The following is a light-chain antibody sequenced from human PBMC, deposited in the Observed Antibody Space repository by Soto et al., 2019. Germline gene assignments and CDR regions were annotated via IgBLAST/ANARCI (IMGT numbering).Light chain of an antibody. CDR3: AQASSFPVT. CDR2: ATS. J-gene: IGKJ3*01. Sequence: DIQMTQSPSSVSASVGDRVTITCRATQSLACWLAWYQQKPWKAPKVLTYATSTLQSGVPSRFSGSGYVTDFTLTISSLQPEGFAAYDFAQASSFPVTFGPGTKVYI. V-gene: IGKV1-12*01. CDR1: QSLACW.